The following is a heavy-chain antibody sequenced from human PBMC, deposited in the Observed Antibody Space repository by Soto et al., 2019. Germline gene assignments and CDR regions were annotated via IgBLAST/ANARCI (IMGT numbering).Heavy chain of an antibody. D-gene: IGHD1-26*01. Sequence: SVKVSCKTSGGTFTSYAISWVRRAPGQGLEWMGGIIPIFGTANYGQKFQGRVTITADEPTSTAYMELSSLRSEDTAVYYCETDRVPVYSGNYVHHYRMYFWSQGTTVTVSS. CDR3: ETDRVPVYSGNYVHHYRMYF. CDR1: GGTFTSYA. V-gene: IGHV1-69*13. J-gene: IGHJ6*02. CDR2: IIPIFGTA.